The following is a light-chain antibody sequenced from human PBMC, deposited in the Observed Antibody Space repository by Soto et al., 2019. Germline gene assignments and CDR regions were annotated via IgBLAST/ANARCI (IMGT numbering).Light chain of an antibody. CDR1: QSVSSSS. Sequence: EIVLTQSPGTLSLSPGERATLSCRASQSVSSSSLAWYQQKPGQAPRLLIYGASSMATGIPDRFSGSGSGTDFSLTISRLEPEDFAVYYCQHYGTSFGPGTKVDIK. J-gene: IGKJ3*01. V-gene: IGKV3-20*01. CDR3: QHYGTS. CDR2: GAS.